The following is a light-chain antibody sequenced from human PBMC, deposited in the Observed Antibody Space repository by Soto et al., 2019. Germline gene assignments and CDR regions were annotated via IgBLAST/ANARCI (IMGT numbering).Light chain of an antibody. CDR2: AAS. CDR1: QAISYF. Sequence: GDRVTITCRASQAISYFLAWYQQKPGKVPKLLIYAASTLQSGVPSRFSGSGSGTDFTLTITSLQPEDVATYYCQNYNIAPQTFGQGTKVEIK. J-gene: IGKJ1*01. CDR3: QNYNIAPQT. V-gene: IGKV1-27*01.